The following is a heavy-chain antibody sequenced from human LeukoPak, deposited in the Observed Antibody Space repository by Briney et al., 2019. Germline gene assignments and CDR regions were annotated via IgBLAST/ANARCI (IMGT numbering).Heavy chain of an antibody. V-gene: IGHV3-48*02. CDR3: ARDRHQYDTSGYYYNYYYYGMDV. J-gene: IGHJ6*02. D-gene: IGHD3-22*01. Sequence: PGGSLRLSCAASGFTFSSYSMNWVRQAPGKGLEWVSYISSLSGNIHYADSVKGRFTISRDNGKNSLYLQMNSLRDEDTAVYYCARDRHQYDTSGYYYNYYYYGMDVWGQGTTVTVSS. CDR1: GFTFSSYS. CDR2: ISSLSGNI.